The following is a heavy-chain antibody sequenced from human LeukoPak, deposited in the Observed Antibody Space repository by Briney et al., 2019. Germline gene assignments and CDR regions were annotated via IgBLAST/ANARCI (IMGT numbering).Heavy chain of an antibody. CDR3: TTGKIYCSSCSDDY. V-gene: IGHV1-69*06. CDR2: IIPIFGTA. Sequence: SVKVSCKASGGTFSSYAISWVRQAPGQGLEWMGGIIPIFGTANYAQKFQGRVTMTEDTSTDTAYMELSSLRSEDTAIYYCTTGKIYCSSCSDDYWGQGTLVTVSS. D-gene: IGHD2-15*01. J-gene: IGHJ4*02. CDR1: GGTFSSYA.